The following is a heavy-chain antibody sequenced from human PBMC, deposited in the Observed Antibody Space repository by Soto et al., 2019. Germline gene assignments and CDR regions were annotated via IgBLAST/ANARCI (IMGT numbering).Heavy chain of an antibody. CDR1: GFAFSNYA. D-gene: IGHD1-20*01. CDR3: ARDISSYNPYYYGMDV. CDR2: ISGGGGST. Sequence: PGGSLRLSCAASGFAFSNYAMSWVRQAPGKGLEWVSSISGGGGSTYYADSVKGRFTISRDNSKNTLYLQMNSLRAEDTAVYYCARDISSYNPYYYGMDVWGQGTTVTVSS. V-gene: IGHV3-23*01. J-gene: IGHJ6*02.